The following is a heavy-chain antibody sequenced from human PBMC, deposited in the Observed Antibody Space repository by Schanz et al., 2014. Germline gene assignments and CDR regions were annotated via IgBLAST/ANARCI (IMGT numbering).Heavy chain of an antibody. CDR1: GFSFSSYA. J-gene: IGHJ4*02. D-gene: IGHD5-12*01. CDR2: ISGSGGST. Sequence: EVQLLESGGGLVQPGGSLRLSCATSGFSFSSYAINWVRQAPGKGLEWVSAISGSGGSTYYADSVKGRFTVSRDNSKNTLYLQLNSLRAEDTAVYYCARDFHGYGPHLDYWGQGSLVTVSS. CDR3: ARDFHGYGPHLDY. V-gene: IGHV3-23*01.